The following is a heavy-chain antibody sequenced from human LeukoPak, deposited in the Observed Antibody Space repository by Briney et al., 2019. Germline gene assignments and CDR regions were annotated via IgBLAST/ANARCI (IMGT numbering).Heavy chain of an antibody. Sequence: GGSLRLSCAASGFTFSSFSMNWVRQAPGKGLEWVSSISSSSSYIYYADSVKGRFTISRDNAKNSLYLQMNSLRAEDTAVYYCARGAAGSYSGIDYWGQGTLVTVSS. CDR3: ARGAAGSYSGIDY. D-gene: IGHD6-13*01. J-gene: IGHJ4*02. V-gene: IGHV3-21*01. CDR1: GFTFSSFS. CDR2: ISSSSSYI.